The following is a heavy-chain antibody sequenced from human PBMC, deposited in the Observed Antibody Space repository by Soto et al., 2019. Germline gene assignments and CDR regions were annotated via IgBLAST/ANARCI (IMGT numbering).Heavy chain of an antibody. J-gene: IGHJ4*02. CDR2: IWYDGSNK. D-gene: IGHD2-8*01. V-gene: IGHV3-33*01. Sequence: GGSLRLSCAASGFSLRSYGMHWVRQAPGKGLEWVAVIWYDGSNKYYADSVKGRFTISRDNSKNTLYLQMNSLRAEDTAVYYCARAHGYFDYWGQGTLVTVSS. CDR1: GFSLRSYG. CDR3: ARAHGYFDY.